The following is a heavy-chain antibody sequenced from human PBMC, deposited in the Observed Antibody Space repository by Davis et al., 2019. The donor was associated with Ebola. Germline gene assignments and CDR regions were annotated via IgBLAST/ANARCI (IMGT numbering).Heavy chain of an antibody. J-gene: IGHJ3*02. CDR2: IYYSGST. Sequence: PSETLSLTCTVSGGSISSYYWSWIRQPPGKGLEWIGYIYYSGSTNYNPSLKSRVTISVDTSKNQFSLKLSSVTAADTAVYYCARARNDSDGRTKGAFDIWGQGTMVTVSS. CDR1: GGSISSYY. CDR3: ARARNDSDGRTKGAFDI. V-gene: IGHV4-59*12. D-gene: IGHD1/OR15-1a*01.